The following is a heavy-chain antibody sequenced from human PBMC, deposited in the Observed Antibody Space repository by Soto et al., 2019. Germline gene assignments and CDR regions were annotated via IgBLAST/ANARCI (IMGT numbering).Heavy chain of an antibody. CDR2: VYYLGNT. CDR1: SGSITTSSYY. Sequence: QLQLQESGPGLVKPSETLSLTCIISSGSITTSSYYWGWIRQPPGKGLEWIGSVYYLGNTYYNPSLKSRVTISVDTSKNQFSVYLRSVTAADTAVYYCARQSPTGAPDYWGLGTLVTVSS. J-gene: IGHJ4*02. V-gene: IGHV4-39*01. D-gene: IGHD4-17*01. CDR3: ARQSPTGAPDY.